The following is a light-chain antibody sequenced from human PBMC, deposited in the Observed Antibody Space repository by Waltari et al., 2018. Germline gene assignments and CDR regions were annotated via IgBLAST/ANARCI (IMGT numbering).Light chain of an antibody. CDR1: QSISHW. Sequence: DIQMTQSPSTLSASVGDTVTITCRASQSISHWLDWYQQKPGKAPKLLIYKTSILERGGPSRFSGVGSETEFALTISSLQPDDFATYHCQQYHTFYSFGQGTKLEIK. J-gene: IGKJ2*03. V-gene: IGKV1-5*03. CDR3: QQYHTFYS. CDR2: KTS.